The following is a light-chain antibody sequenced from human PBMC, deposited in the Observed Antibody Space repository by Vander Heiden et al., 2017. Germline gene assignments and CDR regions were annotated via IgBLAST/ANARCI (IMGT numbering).Light chain of an antibody. CDR2: WAS. CDR3: QQYYSNSWT. CDR1: QSVLYSSNNKNY. Sequence: TINCKSSQSVLYSSNNKNYLAWYQQKPGQPPKLLIYWASTRESGVPDRFSGSGSGTDFTLTISSLQAEDVAVYYCQQYYSNSWTFGQGTKVEIK. V-gene: IGKV4-1*01. J-gene: IGKJ1*01.